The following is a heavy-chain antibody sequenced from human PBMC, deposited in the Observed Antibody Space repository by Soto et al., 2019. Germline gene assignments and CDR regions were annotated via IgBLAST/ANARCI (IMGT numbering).Heavy chain of an antibody. CDR2: IYPGDSET. J-gene: IGHJ4*02. Sequence: GESLKISCQGSGYSVTSYWIGWVRQMPGKGLEWMGIIYPGDSETRYSPSFQGQVTISADRSSTAYLQWDSLKASDTAMYYCARHYMANYYDSSGYSDYWGQGTLVTVSS. CDR3: ARHYMANYYDSSGYSDY. CDR1: GYSVTSYW. V-gene: IGHV5-51*01. D-gene: IGHD3-22*01.